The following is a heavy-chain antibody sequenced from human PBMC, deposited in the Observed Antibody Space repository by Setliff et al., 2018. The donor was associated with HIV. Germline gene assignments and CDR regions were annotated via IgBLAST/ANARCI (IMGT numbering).Heavy chain of an antibody. CDR1: GFTFSACW. J-gene: IGHJ4*02. D-gene: IGHD3-22*01. Sequence: PGGSLRLSCAASGFTFSACWMTWVRQAPGKGLEWVSFISSSSSYIYYADSVKGRFTISRDNAKNSLYLQMNSLRAEDTAVYYCARDGNPYYYDSSGYSDYWGQGTLVTVSS. CDR2: ISSSSSYI. V-gene: IGHV3-21*01. CDR3: ARDGNPYYYDSSGYSDY.